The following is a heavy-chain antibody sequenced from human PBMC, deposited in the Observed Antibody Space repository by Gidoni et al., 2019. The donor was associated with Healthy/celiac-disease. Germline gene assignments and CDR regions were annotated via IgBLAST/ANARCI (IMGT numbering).Heavy chain of an antibody. CDR1: GGPFSSYA. V-gene: IGHV1-69*01. CDR3: ARVCSGGSCYPTGNDYGMDV. D-gene: IGHD2-15*01. J-gene: IGHJ6*02. CDR2: IIPIFGTA. Sequence: QVQLVQSGAEVKQPGSSVKVSCKASGGPFSSYAIRWLRQAPGQGIEWMGGIIPIFGTANYAQKFQGRVTITADESTSTAYMELSSLRSEDTAVYYCARVCSGGSCYPTGNDYGMDVWGQGTTVTVSS.